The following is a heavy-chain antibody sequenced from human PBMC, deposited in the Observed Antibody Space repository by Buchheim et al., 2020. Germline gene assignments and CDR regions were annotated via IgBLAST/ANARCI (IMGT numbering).Heavy chain of an antibody. D-gene: IGHD2-8*01. J-gene: IGHJ6*02. V-gene: IGHV4-34*01. CDR1: GGSFSGYY. CDR2: INHSGRT. CDR3: ARMTNGVCTNGVCYPYYYYGMDV. Sequence: QVQLQQWGAGLLKPSETLSLTCAVYGGSFSGYYWSWIRQPPGKGLEWIGEINHSGRTNYNPSLKSRVTISVETSKNQFSLKLSSVTAADTAVYYCARMTNGVCTNGVCYPYYYYGMDVWGQGTT.